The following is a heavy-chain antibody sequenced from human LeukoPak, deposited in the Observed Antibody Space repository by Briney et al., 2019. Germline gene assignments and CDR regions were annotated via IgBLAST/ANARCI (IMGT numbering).Heavy chain of an antibody. CDR3: ARRPSQYSGYEN. J-gene: IGHJ4*02. V-gene: IGHV1-18*04. CDR2: ITAYNDDT. CDR1: GYTFTGHY. D-gene: IGHD5-12*01. Sequence: GASVKVSCKASGYTFTGHYMHWVRQAPGQGLEWMGWITAYNDDTNYAQKLQGRVTMTTDTSTSTAYMELRSLRSDDTAVYYCARRPSQYSGYENWGQGTLVTVSS.